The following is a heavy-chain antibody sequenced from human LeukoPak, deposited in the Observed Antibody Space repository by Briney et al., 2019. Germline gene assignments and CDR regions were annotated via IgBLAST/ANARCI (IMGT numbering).Heavy chain of an antibody. J-gene: IGHJ5*02. V-gene: IGHV4-59*01. D-gene: IGHD5-24*01. Sequence: SETLSLTCTVSGGSIKSNYWSWIRQPPGKGLEWIGYGYYSGTTNYNPSFKSRVTISLDTCKSQFSLKLRFVTTADTAVYYCAREGDPGSGYNYGYWLDPWGQGTLVTVSS. CDR2: GYYSGTT. CDR1: GGSIKSNY. CDR3: AREGDPGSGYNYGYWLDP.